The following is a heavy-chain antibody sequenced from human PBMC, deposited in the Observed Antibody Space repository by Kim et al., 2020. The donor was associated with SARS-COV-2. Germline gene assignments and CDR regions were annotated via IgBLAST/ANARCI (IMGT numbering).Heavy chain of an antibody. CDR2: ISGSGGDT. V-gene: IGHV3-23*01. Sequence: GGSLRLSCAASGFTFSSYAMTWVRQAPGKGLDWVSAISGSGGDTYYAGSVKGRFTISRDNSKNTLYLQMNSLGAEDTALYYCAKDSGFTYGWDPDYWGQGTLVTVSS. D-gene: IGHD5-18*01. CDR3: AKDSGFTYGWDPDY. CDR1: GFTFSSYA. J-gene: IGHJ4*02.